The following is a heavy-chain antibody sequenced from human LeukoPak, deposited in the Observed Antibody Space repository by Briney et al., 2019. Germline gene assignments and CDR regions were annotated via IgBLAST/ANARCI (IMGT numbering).Heavy chain of an antibody. CDR3: TRRAGIYSHSYDY. Sequence: PGGSLRLSCAPSLYTLSINYMSWIRDAPGGGVGWVSFIYSGSSIYYADPVRGRFIISTANSKKTLYLQMNRLRGEDTARSYCTRRAGIYSHSYDYWGEGTLVTVS. CDR2: IYSGSSI. V-gene: IGHV3-53*01. CDR1: LYTLSINY. D-gene: IGHD1-14*01. J-gene: IGHJ4*02.